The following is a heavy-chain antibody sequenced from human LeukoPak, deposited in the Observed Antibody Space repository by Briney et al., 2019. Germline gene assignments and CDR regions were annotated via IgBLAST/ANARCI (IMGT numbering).Heavy chain of an antibody. Sequence: PGGSLRLSCAASGFTFISYAMTWVRQVPGKGLEWVSDISGSGDSAYYADSVKGRFTISRDNSKNTMYLQMKSLRAEDTAVYYCAKGDCRDGYNCLHFDYWGQGTLVTVSS. CDR3: AKGDCRDGYNCLHFDY. D-gene: IGHD5-24*01. J-gene: IGHJ4*02. V-gene: IGHV3-23*01. CDR2: ISGSGDSA. CDR1: GFTFISYA.